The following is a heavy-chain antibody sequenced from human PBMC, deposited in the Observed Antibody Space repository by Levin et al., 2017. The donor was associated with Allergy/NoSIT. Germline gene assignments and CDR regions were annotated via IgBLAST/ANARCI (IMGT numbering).Heavy chain of an antibody. D-gene: IGHD4-17*01. CDR1: GDSISSGDYY. CDR3: AIGNARDYGDYPLDQ. CDR2: IYKGSST. Sequence: NASETLSLTCTVSGDSISSGDYYWTWIRQPPGKGLEWVGYIYKGSSTYYNPSLKSRVTISRDTSKNQFSLNLRSVTAADTAVYYCAIGNARDYGDYPLDQWGQGTLITVSS. J-gene: IGHJ4*02. V-gene: IGHV4-30-4*01.